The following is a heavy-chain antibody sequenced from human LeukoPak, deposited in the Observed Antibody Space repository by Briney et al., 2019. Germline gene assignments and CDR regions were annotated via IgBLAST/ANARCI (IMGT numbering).Heavy chain of an antibody. Sequence: GGSLRLFCAASGLTFRSYAMTWARQAPGRGLVGVSAIGGSGTRTYYADSGKGRFTISKDNSKNTLYLQMNSLRAEDTAVYYCAKDFVPPAARYFDYWGQGTLVTVSS. J-gene: IGHJ4*02. CDR1: GLTFRSYA. V-gene: IGHV3-23*01. CDR3: AKDFVPPAARYFDY. D-gene: IGHD2-2*01. CDR2: IGGSGTRT.